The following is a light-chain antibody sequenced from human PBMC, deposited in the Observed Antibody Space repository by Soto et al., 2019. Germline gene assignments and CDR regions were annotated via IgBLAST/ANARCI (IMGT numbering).Light chain of an antibody. CDR3: QQLTSYHRST. CDR2: DAS. V-gene: IGKV1-5*01. Sequence: DIQMTQSPSTLSASVGDRVTITCRASHSISSWLSWYQQKPGKAPKLLIYDASSLQSGVPSRFSGSGSGTEFTLTISGLQHDDFANYHCQQLTSYHRSTFGQGTRLEIK. J-gene: IGKJ5*01. CDR1: HSISSW.